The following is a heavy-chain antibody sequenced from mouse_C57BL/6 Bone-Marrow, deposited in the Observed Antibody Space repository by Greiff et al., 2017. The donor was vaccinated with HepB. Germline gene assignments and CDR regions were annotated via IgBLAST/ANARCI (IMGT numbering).Heavy chain of an antibody. Sequence: VMLVESGAELVRPGASVKLSCKASGYTFTDYYINWVKQRPGQGLEWIARIYPGSGNTYYNEKLKGKAILTAEKSSSTAYMQLSSLASEDSAVYFCARGAVITTVVATDYWGQGTTLTVSS. CDR1: GYTFTDYY. CDR2: IYPGSGNT. V-gene: IGHV1-76*01. CDR3: ARGAVITTVVATDY. J-gene: IGHJ2*01. D-gene: IGHD1-1*01.